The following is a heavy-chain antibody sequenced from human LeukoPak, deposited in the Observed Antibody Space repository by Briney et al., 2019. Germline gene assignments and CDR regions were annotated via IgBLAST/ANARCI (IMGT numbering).Heavy chain of an antibody. CDR2: VSSDGGTT. Sequence: HPGGSLRLSCAASGFTFSRYGMHWVRQAPGKGLEWVAVVSSDGGTTYYADSVKGRFTISRDNSKNTLYLQMNSLRAEDTAVYYCAKDLYYDSSGYYLSPFDYWGQGTLVTVSS. D-gene: IGHD3-22*01. V-gene: IGHV3-30*18. CDR3: AKDLYYDSSGYYLSPFDY. J-gene: IGHJ4*02. CDR1: GFTFSRYG.